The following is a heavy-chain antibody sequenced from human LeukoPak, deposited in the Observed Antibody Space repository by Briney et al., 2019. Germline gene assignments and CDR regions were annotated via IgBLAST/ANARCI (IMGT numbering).Heavy chain of an antibody. CDR2: IYSGGST. Sequence: PGGSLRLSCAASGFTFSSYWMHWVRQAPGKGLEWVSVIYSGGSTYYTDSVKGRFTISRDNSRNTLYLQMNSLRAEDTAVYYCAREDGDPYSPFDYWGQGTLVTVSS. J-gene: IGHJ4*02. V-gene: IGHV3-53*01. CDR3: AREDGDPYSPFDY. D-gene: IGHD7-27*01. CDR1: GFTFSSYW.